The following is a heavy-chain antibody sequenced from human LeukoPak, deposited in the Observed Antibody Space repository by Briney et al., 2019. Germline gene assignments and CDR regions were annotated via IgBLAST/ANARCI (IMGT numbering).Heavy chain of an antibody. J-gene: IGHJ4*02. V-gene: IGHV3-23*05. D-gene: IGHD1-14*01. CDR3: AKDLRSDGISDFDH. Sequence: GGSLRLSCAASGFTFSGYAMNWVRQAPGKGLEWVSLIFASGSTTKYADSVKGRFTISRDNSKNTLYLQMNSLRAEDTAVYYCAKDLRSDGISDFDHWGQGTLVTVSS. CDR1: GFTFSGYA. CDR2: IFASGSTT.